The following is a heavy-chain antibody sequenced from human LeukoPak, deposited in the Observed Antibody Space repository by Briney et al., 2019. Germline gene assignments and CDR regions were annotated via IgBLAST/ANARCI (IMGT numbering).Heavy chain of an antibody. Sequence: GASVKVSCKASGYTFTGYYMHWVRQAPGQGLEWMGWINPNSGDTNYAQKFQGRVTMTRDTSISTAYMDLSRLRSDDTAVYYCARAVRDGGSWFDYWGQGTLVTVSS. CDR1: GYTFTGYY. V-gene: IGHV1-2*02. CDR3: ARAVRDGGSWFDY. J-gene: IGHJ5*01. CDR2: INPNSGDT. D-gene: IGHD4-23*01.